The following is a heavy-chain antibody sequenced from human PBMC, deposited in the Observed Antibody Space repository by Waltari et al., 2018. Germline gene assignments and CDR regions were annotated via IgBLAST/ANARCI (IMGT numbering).Heavy chain of an antibody. CDR1: GGSISSSSYY. V-gene: IGHV4-39*01. CDR2: SYYSGHT. CDR3: SRHLLSDLRLGY. Sequence: LQLQESGPGLVKHSESLSRTCTVSGGSISSSSYYWGWISKPPGNGLECSGSSYYSGHTSDDPSLRCPVPISVDTSQNRFPRHLSSVTAAYPAVHYLSRHLLSDLRLGYWGHGTLVTVSS. J-gene: IGHJ4*01. D-gene: IGHD3-16*01.